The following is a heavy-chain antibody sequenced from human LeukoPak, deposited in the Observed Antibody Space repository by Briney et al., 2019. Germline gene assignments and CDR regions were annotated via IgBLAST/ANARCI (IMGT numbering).Heavy chain of an antibody. CDR3: ARQQCNGGSCYSRAIWFDP. D-gene: IGHD2-15*01. CDR1: GGSISSASYY. Sequence: SSETLSLTCNVSGGSISSASYYWGWLRQPPGKGLECIGSIYYTGTTYQSPSLKSRVTISVHTSKNQFSLKLSSVTAADTAVYSCARQQCNGGSCYSRAIWFDPWGQGTLVTVSS. V-gene: IGHV4-39*01. CDR2: IYYTGTT. J-gene: IGHJ5*02.